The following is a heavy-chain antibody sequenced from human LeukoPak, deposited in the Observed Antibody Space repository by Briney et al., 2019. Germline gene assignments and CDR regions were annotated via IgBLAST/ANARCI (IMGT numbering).Heavy chain of an antibody. J-gene: IGHJ4*02. CDR1: GGSISSYY. Sequence: PSETLSLTCTVSGGSISSYYWSWIRQPPGKGLEWIGYIYYSGSTNYNPSLKSRVTISVDTSKNQFSLKLSSVTAADTAVYYCARAPEYSSGWSEDYWGQGTLVTVSS. CDR3: ARAPEYSSGWSEDY. CDR2: IYYSGST. V-gene: IGHV4-59*01. D-gene: IGHD6-19*01.